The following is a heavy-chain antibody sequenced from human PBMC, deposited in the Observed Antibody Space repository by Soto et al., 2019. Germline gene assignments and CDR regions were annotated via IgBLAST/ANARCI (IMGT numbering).Heavy chain of an antibody. CDR3: VRGKYYHDTRGFLRGDY. D-gene: IGHD3-22*01. J-gene: IGHJ4*02. CDR2: IYSSSSYI. V-gene: IGHV3-21*01. Sequence: EVQLVESGGGLVKPGGSLRLSCATSGFIFGSYTMNWVRQAPGKGLEWVSSIYSSSSYIYYADSVKGRFTISRDNAKNSLYLQMNNLRAEDTAVYYCVRGKYYHDTRGFLRGDYWGQGTLVIVSS. CDR1: GFIFGSYT.